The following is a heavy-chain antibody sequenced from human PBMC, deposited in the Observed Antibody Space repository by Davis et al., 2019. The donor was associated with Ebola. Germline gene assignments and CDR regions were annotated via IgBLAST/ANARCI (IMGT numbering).Heavy chain of an antibody. Sequence: PGGSLRLSCAASGFVFRSYVMSWVPRARGKGLEWVSTHGTSGDTYYADSVKGRFTISRDSSKNTLYLQMNSLRAVDTAVYYCAKVKYYSTWRGGFDSWGQGTLVTVSS. CDR3: AKVKYYSTWRGGFDS. CDR1: GFVFRSYV. D-gene: IGHD6-13*01. V-gene: IGHV3-23*01. CDR2: HGTSGDT. J-gene: IGHJ4*02.